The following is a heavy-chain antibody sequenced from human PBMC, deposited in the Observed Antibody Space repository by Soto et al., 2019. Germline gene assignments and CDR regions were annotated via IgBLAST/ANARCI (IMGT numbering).Heavy chain of an antibody. CDR3: ARASRKYSGYGDVFEF. Sequence: ASVKVSCKASGYTFTGYYMHWVRQAPGQGLEWMGWINPNSGGTNYAQKFQGWVTMTRDTSISTAYMELRSLRSDDTAVYYCARASRKYSGYGDVFEFWGQRSMVTVSS. V-gene: IGHV1-2*04. J-gene: IGHJ3*01. CDR2: INPNSGGT. CDR1: GYTFTGYY. D-gene: IGHD5-12*01.